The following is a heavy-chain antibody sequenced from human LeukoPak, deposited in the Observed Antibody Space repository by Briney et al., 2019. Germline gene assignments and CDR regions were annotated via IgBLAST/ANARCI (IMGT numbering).Heavy chain of an antibody. CDR1: GGSVSSSSYY. J-gene: IGHJ5*02. CDR2: IYYSGST. V-gene: IGHV4-61*05. Sequence: SETLSLTCTVSGGSVSSSSYYCGWISQPPGKGLEWIGYIYYSGSTNYNPSLKSRVTISVDTSKSQFSLKLSSVTAADTAVYYCARHREPYNWFEPWGQGTLVTVSS. D-gene: IGHD1-14*01. CDR3: ARHREPYNWFEP.